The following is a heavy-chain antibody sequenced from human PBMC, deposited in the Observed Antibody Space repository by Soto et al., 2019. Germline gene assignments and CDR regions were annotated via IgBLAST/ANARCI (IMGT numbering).Heavy chain of an antibody. D-gene: IGHD3-10*01. Sequence: EVQLVESGGVVVQPGGSLRLSCAASGFTFDDYTMHWVRQAPGKGLEWVSLISWDGGSTYYADSVKGRFTISRDNSKNSLYLQMNSLRTEDTALYYCAKGRRYYYGSGAIMDVWGQGTTVTVSS. CDR3: AKGRRYYYGSGAIMDV. V-gene: IGHV3-43*01. CDR2: ISWDGGST. CDR1: GFTFDDYT. J-gene: IGHJ6*02.